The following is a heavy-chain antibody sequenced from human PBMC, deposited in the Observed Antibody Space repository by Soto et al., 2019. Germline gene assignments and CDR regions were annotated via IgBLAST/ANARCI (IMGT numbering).Heavy chain of an antibody. CDR3: APFDWLTHY. Sequence: QLQLQESGPGLVKPSETLSLTCTVSGGSISSSSYYWDWIRQPPGKGLEWIGSIYYSGSTYYNPSLKSRVTISVDTSKNQFSLKLSSVTAADTAVYYCAPFDWLTHYWGQGTLVTVSS. CDR1: GGSISSSSYY. J-gene: IGHJ4*02. CDR2: IYYSGST. D-gene: IGHD3-9*01. V-gene: IGHV4-39*01.